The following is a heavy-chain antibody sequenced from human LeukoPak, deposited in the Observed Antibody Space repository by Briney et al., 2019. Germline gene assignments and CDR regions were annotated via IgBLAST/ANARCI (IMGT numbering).Heavy chain of an antibody. V-gene: IGHV1-18*01. CDR1: GYTFTSYG. CDR2: IITDSGNT. Sequence: ASVKVSCKASGYTFTSYGISWVRQAPGQGLEWMGWIITDSGNTNYAQQFQGRVTLTTDTSTSTVYMDLRSLRSDDTAVYYCARGRGRTVIRGVNNYWGQGTLVTVSS. J-gene: IGHJ4*02. CDR3: ARGRGRTVIRGVNNY. D-gene: IGHD3-10*01.